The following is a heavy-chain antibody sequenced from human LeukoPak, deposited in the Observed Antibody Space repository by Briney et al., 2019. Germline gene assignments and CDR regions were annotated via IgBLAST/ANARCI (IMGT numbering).Heavy chain of an antibody. J-gene: IGHJ4*02. Sequence: GGSLRLSCAASGFTFSSYSMNWVRQAPGKGLEWVSSISSSSSYIYYADSVKGRFTISRDNAKNSLYLQMNSLRAEDTALYYCARDSYSGSYSYFDYWGQGTLVTVSS. D-gene: IGHD1-26*01. CDR3: ARDSYSGSYSYFDY. CDR1: GFTFSSYS. CDR2: ISSSSSYI. V-gene: IGHV3-21*04.